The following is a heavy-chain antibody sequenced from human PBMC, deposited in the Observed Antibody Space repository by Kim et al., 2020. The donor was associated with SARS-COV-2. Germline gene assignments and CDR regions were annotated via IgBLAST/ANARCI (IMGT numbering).Heavy chain of an antibody. J-gene: IGHJ6*02. D-gene: IGHD3-10*01. V-gene: IGHV4-34*01. CDR1: GGSFSGYY. CDR3: SRAHPGPLLWFGRNYYGMDV. CDR2: INHSGST. Sequence: SETLSLTCAVYGGSFSGYYWSWIRQPPGKGLEWIGEINHSGSTNYNPSLKSRVTISVDTSKNQFSLKLSSVTAADTAVYYCSRAHPGPLLWFGRNYYGMDVWGQGTTVPVSS.